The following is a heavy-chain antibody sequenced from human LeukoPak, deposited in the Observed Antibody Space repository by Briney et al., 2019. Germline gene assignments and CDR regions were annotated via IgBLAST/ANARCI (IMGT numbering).Heavy chain of an antibody. D-gene: IGHD2-2*01. CDR3: ARDPLYCSSTSCFFDY. V-gene: IGHV3-21*01. CDR2: ISSSSSYI. CDR1: GFTFSSYS. Sequence: GGSLRLSCAASGFTFSSYSMNWVRQAPGKGLEWVSSISSSSSYICYADSVKGRFTISRDNAKNSLYLQMDSLRAEDTAVYYCARDPLYCSSTSCFFDYWGQGTLVTVSS. J-gene: IGHJ4*02.